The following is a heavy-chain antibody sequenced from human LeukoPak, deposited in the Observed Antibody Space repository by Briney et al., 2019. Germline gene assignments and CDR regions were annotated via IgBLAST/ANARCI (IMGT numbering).Heavy chain of an antibody. D-gene: IGHD3-22*01. Sequence: GGSLRLSCAASGFTFSSYAVSWVRQAPGKGLEWVSAISGSGGSTYYADSVKGRFTISRDNSKNTLYLQMNSLRAEDTAVYYCAKGITMIEAYMDVWGKGTTVTVSS. V-gene: IGHV3-23*01. CDR1: GFTFSSYA. J-gene: IGHJ6*03. CDR2: ISGSGGST. CDR3: AKGITMIEAYMDV.